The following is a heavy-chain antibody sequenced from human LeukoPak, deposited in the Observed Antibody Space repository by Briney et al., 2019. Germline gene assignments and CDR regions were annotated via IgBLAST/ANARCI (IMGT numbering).Heavy chain of an antibody. D-gene: IGHD1-7*01. V-gene: IGHV3-33*01. Sequence: GGSLRPSCAASGFTFSSYGMHWVRQAPGKGLEWVAVIWYDGSNKYYADSVKGRFTISRDNSKNTLYLQMNSLRAEDTAVYYCARETRGLWFDYWGQGTLVTVSS. CDR2: IWYDGSNK. J-gene: IGHJ4*02. CDR1: GFTFSSYG. CDR3: ARETRGLWFDY.